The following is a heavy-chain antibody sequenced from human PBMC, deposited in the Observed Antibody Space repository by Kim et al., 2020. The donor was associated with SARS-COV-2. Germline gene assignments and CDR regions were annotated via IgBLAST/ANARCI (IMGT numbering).Heavy chain of an antibody. J-gene: IGHJ4*02. Sequence: GESLRLSCAASGFIFSSYRMNWVRQAPGKGLEWISYIGYSSTPIYYADSVKGRFTISRDNAKNSLYLQMNSLRDEDTAVYYCVRDGGPFDPPDYWGPGTQVTVSS. CDR2: IGYSSTPI. CDR3: VRDGGPFDPPDY. V-gene: IGHV3-48*02. CDR1: GFIFSSYR. D-gene: IGHD3-3*01.